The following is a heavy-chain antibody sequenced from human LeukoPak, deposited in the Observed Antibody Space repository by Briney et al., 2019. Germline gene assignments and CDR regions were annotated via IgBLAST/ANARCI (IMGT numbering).Heavy chain of an antibody. D-gene: IGHD3-10*01. CDR2: IRYDGSNK. V-gene: IGHV3-30*02. Sequence: PGGSLRLSCAASGFTFSSYGMQWVRQAPGKGLEWVAFIRYDGSNKYYADSVKGRFTISRDNSKNTLYLQMNSLRAEDTAVYYCAKALRYYGSGSYYPLTLNYYYYGMDVWGQGTTVTVSS. J-gene: IGHJ6*02. CDR1: GFTFSSYG. CDR3: AKALRYYGSGSYYPLTLNYYYYGMDV.